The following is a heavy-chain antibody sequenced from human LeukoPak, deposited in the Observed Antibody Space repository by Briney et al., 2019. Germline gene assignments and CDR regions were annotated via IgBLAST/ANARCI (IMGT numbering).Heavy chain of an antibody. D-gene: IGHD2-2*01. V-gene: IGHV1-46*03. CDR2: INPSGGNT. J-gene: IGHJ6*03. CDR1: GFTFTSYG. Sequence: DSVKVSCRASGFTFTSYGMHWVRQAPGQGLEWMGIINPSGGNTSYAQKFQGRVTITRDKSTSTLYMELSSLRSEDTAVYYCARDLHIVVDHYMDVWGKGTTVTVPS. CDR3: ARDLHIVVDHYMDV.